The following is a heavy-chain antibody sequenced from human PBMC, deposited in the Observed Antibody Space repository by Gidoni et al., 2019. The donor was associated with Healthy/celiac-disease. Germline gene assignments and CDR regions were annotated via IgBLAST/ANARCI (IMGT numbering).Heavy chain of an antibody. V-gene: IGHV2-26*01. CDR3: ARSSSEYSSGWYTPGYWYFYL. CDR1: GFSLSNARMG. CDR2: IFSNDEK. D-gene: IGHD6-19*01. J-gene: IGHJ2*01. Sequence: QVTLKASGPVLVKTTETLTLTCTVSGFSLSNARMGVSWIRQPPGKALEWLAHIFSNDEKSYSTSLKSRLTISNDTSKSQVVLTMTNMDPVDTSTYYCARSSSEYSSGWYTPGYWYFYLWGRGTLVTVSS.